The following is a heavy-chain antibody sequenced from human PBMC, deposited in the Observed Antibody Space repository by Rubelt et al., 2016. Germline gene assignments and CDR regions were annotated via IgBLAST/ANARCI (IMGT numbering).Heavy chain of an antibody. Sequence: QLVESGGGVVQPGKSLRLSCAASGFTFSSYAMHWVRQAPGKGLEWVAVISYDGSKKNYADSVKGRFTISRDNSKNTLYLQMNSLRVEDTALYFCSKGSAAARPYYFDYWGQGTLVTVSS. CDR2: ISYDGSKK. CDR3: SKGSAAARPYYFDY. D-gene: IGHD6-25*01. V-gene: IGHV3-30-3*01. J-gene: IGHJ4*02. CDR1: GFTFSSYA.